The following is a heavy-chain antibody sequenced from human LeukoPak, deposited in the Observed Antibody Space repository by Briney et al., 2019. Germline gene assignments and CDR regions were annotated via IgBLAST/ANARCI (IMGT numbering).Heavy chain of an antibody. Sequence: SETLSLTCTVSGGSISSGGSSWSWIRQPPGKGLEWIGYIYHSGTTYYNPSLKSRVTISMDRSKNQFSLRLSSVTAADTAVYYCARCLKDGYNPYYFNYWGQGILVTVSS. CDR2: IYHSGTT. V-gene: IGHV4-30-2*01. CDR3: ARCLKDGYNPYYFNY. CDR1: GGSISSGGSS. D-gene: IGHD5-24*01. J-gene: IGHJ4*02.